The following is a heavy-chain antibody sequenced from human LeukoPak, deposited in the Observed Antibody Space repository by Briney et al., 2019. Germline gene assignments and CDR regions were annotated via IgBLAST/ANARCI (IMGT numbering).Heavy chain of an antibody. V-gene: IGHV3-48*03. CDR2: ISPSGGTR. CDR3: ARDSEGLDY. Sequence: PGGSLRLSCAGSGFTFSRYEMNWVRQAPGKGLECVSYISPSGGTRYYVDSVKGRFTISRDNAKNSLYLQMNSLRAEDTAVYYCARDSEGLDYWGQGTLVTVSS. CDR1: GFTFSRYE. J-gene: IGHJ4*02.